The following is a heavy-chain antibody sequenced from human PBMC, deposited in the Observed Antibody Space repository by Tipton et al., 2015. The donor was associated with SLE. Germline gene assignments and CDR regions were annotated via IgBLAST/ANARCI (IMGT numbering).Heavy chain of an antibody. D-gene: IGHD6-19*01. CDR1: GFTFSSYW. Sequence: SLRLSCAASGFTFSSYWMSWVRQAPGKGLEWVANIKQAGSEKYYVDSVKGRFTISRDNAKNSLYLQMNSLRAEDTAVYYCARDLRSTIAVAGTPLDYWGQGTLVTVSS. V-gene: IGHV3-7*01. J-gene: IGHJ4*02. CDR2: IKQAGSEK. CDR3: ARDLRSTIAVAGTPLDY.